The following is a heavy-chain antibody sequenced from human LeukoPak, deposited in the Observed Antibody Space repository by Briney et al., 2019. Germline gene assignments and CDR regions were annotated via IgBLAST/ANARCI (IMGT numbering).Heavy chain of an antibody. CDR1: GGSFSGYY. CDR2: INHSGST. J-gene: IGHJ3*02. CDR3: ARGGPVRGKQLVSIHALDI. Sequence: SETLSLTCAVYGGSFSGYYWSWIRQPPGKGLEWIGEINHSGSTNYNPSLKSRVTISVDTSKNQFSLKLSSVTAADTAVYYCARGGPVRGKQLVSIHALDIWGQGTMVTVSS. D-gene: IGHD6-6*01. V-gene: IGHV4-34*01.